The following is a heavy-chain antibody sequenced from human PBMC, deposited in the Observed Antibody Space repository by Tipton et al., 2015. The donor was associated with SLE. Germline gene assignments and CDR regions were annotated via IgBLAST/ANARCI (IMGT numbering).Heavy chain of an antibody. Sequence: GSLRLSCVASGLSFSTYDMNWVRQAPGKGLEWVSTVSTGGGVTYYADSLRGRFAISRDNSQNTVYLQMSNLRVDDTAVYYCARRGVVSRFDPWGQGTLVTVSS. V-gene: IGHV3-23*01. CDR1: GLSFSTYD. D-gene: IGHD2-8*02. CDR3: ARRGVVSRFDP. J-gene: IGHJ5*02. CDR2: VSTGGGVT.